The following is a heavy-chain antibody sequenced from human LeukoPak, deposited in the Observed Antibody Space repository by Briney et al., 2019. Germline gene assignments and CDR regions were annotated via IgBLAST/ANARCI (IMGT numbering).Heavy chain of an antibody. Sequence: ASVKVSCKASGYTFTGYYMHWVRQAPGQGLEWMGWINPNSGGTNYAQKFQGRVTMTRDTYISTAYMELSRLRSDDTAVYYCARDSFRVATITFYYYYYMDVWGKGTTVTVSS. CDR1: GYTFTGYY. J-gene: IGHJ6*03. D-gene: IGHD5-12*01. V-gene: IGHV1-2*02. CDR3: ARDSFRVATITFYYYYYMDV. CDR2: INPNSGGT.